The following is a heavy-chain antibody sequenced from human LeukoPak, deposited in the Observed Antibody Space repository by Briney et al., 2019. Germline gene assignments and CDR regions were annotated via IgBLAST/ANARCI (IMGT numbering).Heavy chain of an antibody. Sequence: GRSLRLSCAASGFTFSRYGMHWVRQAPGKGREWVAVISYDGSNKYYADSVKGRFSISRDNSKNTLYVQMNSLRAEDTAVYYCAREGFSSTLPTTYHFDYWGQGTLVTVSS. CDR3: AREGFSSTLPTTYHFDY. V-gene: IGHV3-30*03. J-gene: IGHJ4*02. CDR1: GFTFSRYG. D-gene: IGHD3-3*01. CDR2: ISYDGSNK.